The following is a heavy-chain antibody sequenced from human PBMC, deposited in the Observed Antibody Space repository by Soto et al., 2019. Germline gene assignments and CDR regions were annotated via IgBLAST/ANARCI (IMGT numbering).Heavy chain of an antibody. J-gene: IGHJ5*02. D-gene: IGHD6-13*01. CDR3: ARAGTPYAEQVGWLDP. CDR1: GITFSSYG. CDR2: IWYDGTVK. Sequence: QMQVVESGGGVVQSGASLRLSCEAPGITFSSYGMHWVRQAPGKGLEWVAVIWYDGTVKHYADSVKGRFTISRDNSKNTLYLQMNSLRAEDTAVYYCARAGTPYAEQVGWLDPWGQGTLVTVSS. V-gene: IGHV3-33*01.